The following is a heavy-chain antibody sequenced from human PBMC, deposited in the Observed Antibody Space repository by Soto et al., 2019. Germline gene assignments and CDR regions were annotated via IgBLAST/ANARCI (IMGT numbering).Heavy chain of an antibody. CDR3: ARARVSAAYDY. CDR1: GGSISSYY. V-gene: IGHV4-59*01. J-gene: IGHJ4*02. CDR2: IYYSGST. D-gene: IGHD6-13*01. Sequence: SETLSLTCTVSGGSISSYYWSWIRQPPGKGLEWIGYIYYSGSTNYNPSLKSRVTISVDTSKNQFSLKLSSVTAADTAVYYCARARVSAAYDYWGQGTLVTVSS.